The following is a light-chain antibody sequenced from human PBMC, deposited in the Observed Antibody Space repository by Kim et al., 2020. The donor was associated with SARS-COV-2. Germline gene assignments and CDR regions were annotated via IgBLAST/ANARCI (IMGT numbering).Light chain of an antibody. CDR1: QSIGNW. CDR3: QQASSLPLT. CDR2: TAS. V-gene: IGKV1-12*01. Sequence: ASNGDRVPITWRASQSIGNWLAWYQQKPGRAPRLLIYTASTVQSGVPSRFSGRGAGTDFTLTISSLQPEDFATYYCQQASSLPLTFGGGTKVDIK. J-gene: IGKJ4*01.